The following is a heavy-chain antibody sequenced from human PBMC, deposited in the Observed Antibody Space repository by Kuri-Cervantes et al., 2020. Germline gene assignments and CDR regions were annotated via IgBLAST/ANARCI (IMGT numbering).Heavy chain of an antibody. V-gene: IGHV3-7*03. D-gene: IGHD1-1*01. J-gene: IGHJ4*02. Sequence: GGSLRLSCAASVFTSTNSWMTWVRQAPGKGLEWVANIKHDGSEKYYLDSVKGRFTISRDNAKNSLYLQMNSLRPGDTALYYCAKDGQNWNDAKVVGYFDYWGQGTLVTVSS. CDR2: IKHDGSEK. CDR1: VFTSTNSW. CDR3: AKDGQNWNDAKVVGYFDY.